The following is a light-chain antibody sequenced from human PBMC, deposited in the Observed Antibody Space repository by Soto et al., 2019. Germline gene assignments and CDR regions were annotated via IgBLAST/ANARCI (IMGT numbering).Light chain of an antibody. V-gene: IGKV3-20*01. J-gene: IGKJ1*01. CDR3: QQYGSSRT. CDR2: GAS. CDR1: QNVGSTH. Sequence: EIGLTQFPGTLSLSPGERATLSCRASQNVGSTHLAWYQQKPGQAPRLLIYGASSRATGIADRFSGGGSGTDFTLPISRLEPEDFAVYYCQQYGSSRTFGQGTKVESK.